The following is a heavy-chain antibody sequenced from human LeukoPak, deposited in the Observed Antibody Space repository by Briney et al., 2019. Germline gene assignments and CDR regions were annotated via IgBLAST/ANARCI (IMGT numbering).Heavy chain of an antibody. CDR3: ARGALHVDY. CDR2: ISTSGSTT. CDR1: GFTFSDYE. Sequence: GGSLRLSCAASGFTFSDYEINWVRQAPGKGLEWVSCISTSGSTTYYADSVKGRFTISRDNAKNSLFLQMNTLTAEDTAVYCCARGALHVDYWGQGTPVTVSS. D-gene: IGHD4/OR15-4a*01. V-gene: IGHV3-48*03. J-gene: IGHJ4*02.